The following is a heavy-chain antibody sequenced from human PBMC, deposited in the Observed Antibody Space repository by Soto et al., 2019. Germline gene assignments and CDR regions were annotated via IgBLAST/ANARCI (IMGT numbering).Heavy chain of an antibody. J-gene: IGHJ4*02. D-gene: IGHD3-10*01. CDR1: GYTFTSYW. CDR3: ARDSGWPILNFDN. V-gene: IGHV5-51*01. CDR2: IYPGDSDT. Sequence: GESLKISCKGSGYTFTSYWIGWVRQMSGKGLEWMGIIYPGDSDTRYSPSFQGQVTISADKSINTAYLQWNSLKASDSARYYCARDSGWPILNFDNWGQGTPVTVSS.